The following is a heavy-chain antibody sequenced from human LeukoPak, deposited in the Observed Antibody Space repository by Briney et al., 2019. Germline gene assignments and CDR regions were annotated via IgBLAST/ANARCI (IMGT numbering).Heavy chain of an antibody. J-gene: IGHJ4*02. CDR3: AKVSSSGYSNDY. CDR1: GFTFSSYG. CDR2: ISYDGSNK. D-gene: IGHD3-22*01. V-gene: IGHV3-30*18. Sequence: GGSLRLSCAASGFTFSSYGMHWVRQAPGKGLEWVAVISYDGSNKYYADSVKGRFTISRDNSKNTLYLQMNSLRAEDTAVYYCAKVSSSGYSNDYWGQGTLVTVSS.